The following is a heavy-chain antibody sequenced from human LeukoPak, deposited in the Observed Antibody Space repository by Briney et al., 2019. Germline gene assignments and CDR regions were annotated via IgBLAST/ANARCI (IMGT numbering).Heavy chain of an antibody. CDR3: AGRATRIDY. Sequence: SETLSLTCTVSGGSISSSSYYWGWIRQPPGKGLEWIGSIYYSGSTYYNPSLRSRVTISVDTSKNQFSLKLSSVTAADTAVYYCAGRATRIDYWGQGTLVTVSS. CDR2: IYYSGST. D-gene: IGHD1-26*01. CDR1: GGSISSSSYY. J-gene: IGHJ4*02. V-gene: IGHV4-39*01.